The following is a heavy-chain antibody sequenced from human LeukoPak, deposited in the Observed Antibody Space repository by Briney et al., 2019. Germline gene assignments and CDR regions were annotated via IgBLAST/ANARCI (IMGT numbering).Heavy chain of an antibody. D-gene: IGHD2-2*02. CDR2: IRSKAYGGTT. J-gene: IGHJ4*02. Sequence: GGSLRLSCTASGFTFGDYAMSWVRQAPGKGLEWVGFIRSKAYGGTTEYAASVKGRFTISRDDSKSIAYLQMNSLKTEDTAVYYCTRVSQSYLRFQSYYFDCWGQGTLVTVSS. CDR1: GFTFGDYA. V-gene: IGHV3-49*04. CDR3: TRVSQSYLRFQSYYFDC.